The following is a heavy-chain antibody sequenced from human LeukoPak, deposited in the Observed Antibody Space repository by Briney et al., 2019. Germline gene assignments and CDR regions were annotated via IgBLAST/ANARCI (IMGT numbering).Heavy chain of an antibody. CDR2: ISSSSFKI. CDR3: VRDPSYGSSWYYYMDV. V-gene: IGHV3-21*05. Sequence: TGGSLRLSCAASEFTFVRYAMNWVRQAPGKGLEWVSYISSSSFKIGYADSVKGRFTISRDNSKNSMYLQMDSLSVEDTAVYYCVRDPSYGSSWYYYMDVWGKGTTVTVSS. CDR1: EFTFVRYA. J-gene: IGHJ6*03. D-gene: IGHD6-13*01.